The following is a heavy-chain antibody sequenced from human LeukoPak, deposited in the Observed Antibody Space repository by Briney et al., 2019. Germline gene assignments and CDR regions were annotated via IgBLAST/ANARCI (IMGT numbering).Heavy chain of an antibody. CDR2: IYYSGST. CDR3: ARATRVITIFDT. V-gene: IGHV4-59*01. Sequence: PSETLSLTCTVSGGSISSYYWSWIRQPPGKGLEWIGYIYYSGSTNYNPSLKSRVTMSADSSKNQLSLKLTSVTAADTGVYYCARATRVITIFDTWGQGILVTVSS. D-gene: IGHD3-22*01. CDR1: GGSISSYY. J-gene: IGHJ4*02.